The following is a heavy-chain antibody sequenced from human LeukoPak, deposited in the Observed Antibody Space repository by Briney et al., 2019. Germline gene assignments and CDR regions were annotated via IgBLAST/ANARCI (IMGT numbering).Heavy chain of an antibody. CDR2: ISGSGGST. CDR3: PVGDDYYYYYYGMDV. CDR1: GFTFSSYA. D-gene: IGHD5-12*01. J-gene: IGHJ6*02. Sequence: PGGSLRLSCAASGFTFSSYAMSWVRQAPGKGLEWVSAISGSGGSTYYADSVKGRFTISRDNSKNTLYLQTNSLRAEDTAVYYCPVGDDYYYYYYGMDVWGQGTTVTVSS. V-gene: IGHV3-23*01.